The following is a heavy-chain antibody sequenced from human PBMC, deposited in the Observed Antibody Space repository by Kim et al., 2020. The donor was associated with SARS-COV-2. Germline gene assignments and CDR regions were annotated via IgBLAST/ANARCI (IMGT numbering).Heavy chain of an antibody. CDR3: ASEGDGYNQNWYFDL. Sequence: PSLKSRVTISVDTSKSQFSLKLSSVTAADTAVYYCASEGDGYNQNWYFDLWGRGTLVTVSS. J-gene: IGHJ2*01. V-gene: IGHV4-34*01. D-gene: IGHD5-12*01.